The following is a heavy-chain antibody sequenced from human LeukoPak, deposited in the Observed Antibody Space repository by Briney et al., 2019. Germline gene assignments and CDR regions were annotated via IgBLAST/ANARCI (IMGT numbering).Heavy chain of an antibody. CDR1: GGTFSSYA. V-gene: IGHV1-69*06. Sequence: ASVKVSCKASGGTFSSYAISWVRQAPGQGLEWMGGIIPIFGTANYAQKFQGRVTITADKSTSTAYMELSSLRSEDTAVYYCARVEQYLNWFDPWGQGTLVTVSS. J-gene: IGHJ5*02. D-gene: IGHD2-2*01. CDR3: ARVEQYLNWFDP. CDR2: IIPIFGTA.